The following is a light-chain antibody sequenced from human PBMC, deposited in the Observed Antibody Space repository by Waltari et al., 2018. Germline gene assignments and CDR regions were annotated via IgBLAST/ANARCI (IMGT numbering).Light chain of an antibody. J-gene: IGKJ2*01. V-gene: IGKV3-15*01. CDR1: QNVDSN. CDR2: GAS. Sequence: EIVMTQSPATLSVSPGERATLSCRASQNVDSNLAWYQHKPGQAPRLLIYGASTRATDITARFSGSGSGTEFTLTISSLQSEDFAIYYCQQYNNWPPEDTFGRGTKLEI. CDR3: QQYNNWPPEDT.